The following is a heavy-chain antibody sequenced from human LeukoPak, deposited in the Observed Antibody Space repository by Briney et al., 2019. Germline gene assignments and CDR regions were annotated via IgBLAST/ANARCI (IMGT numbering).Heavy chain of an antibody. CDR3: AKGGGDYPYWYFDL. CDR1: GFTFSSYG. D-gene: IGHD4-17*01. V-gene: IGHV3-23*01. CDR2: ISGSDGRT. Sequence: GGSLRLSCAASGFTFSSYGMSWVRQAPGTGLEWVSAISGSDGRTWYADSVKGRFTISRDNSKNTLYLQMNSLRAEDTAVYYCAKGGGDYPYWYFDLWGRGTLVTVSS. J-gene: IGHJ2*01.